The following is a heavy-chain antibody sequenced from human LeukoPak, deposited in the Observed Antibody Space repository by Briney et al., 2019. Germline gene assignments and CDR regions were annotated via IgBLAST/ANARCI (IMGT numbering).Heavy chain of an antibody. J-gene: IGHJ4*02. CDR3: TTDLGTYYHGSQRLIPIDY. CDR1: RFIFSSFW. D-gene: IGHD3-10*01. V-gene: IGHV3-15*01. Sequence: GGSLRLSCAASRFIFSSFWMSWVRQAPGKGLEWIGRIKSKTDGETTNYAEPVRGRFTISRDDSKSAVYLQMNSLKIEDTAVYYCTTDLGTYYHGSQRLIPIDYWGQGTLVTVSS. CDR2: IKSKTDGETT.